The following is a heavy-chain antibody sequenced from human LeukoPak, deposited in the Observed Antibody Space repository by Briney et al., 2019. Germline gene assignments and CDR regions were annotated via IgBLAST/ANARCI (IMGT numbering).Heavy chain of an antibody. D-gene: IGHD7-27*01. J-gene: IGHJ4*02. Sequence: GGSLRLSCAASGFTLSNLAMTWVRQAPGKGLEWVSVISDSGGSTYYADSVKGRFTVSRDNSKNTLFLQMNSLRAEDTAVYYCAKDGGLWVSAHWGDSWGRGTLVTVSS. CDR1: GFTLSNLA. CDR3: AKDGGLWVSAHWGDS. V-gene: IGHV3-23*01. CDR2: ISDSGGST.